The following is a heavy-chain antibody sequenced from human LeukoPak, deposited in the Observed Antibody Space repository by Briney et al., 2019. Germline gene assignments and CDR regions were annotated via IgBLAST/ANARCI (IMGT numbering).Heavy chain of an antibody. CDR3: ARRLVPLGGSGSYYFDY. D-gene: IGHD3-10*01. Sequence: SETLSLTCAVYGGSFSGYYWSWIRQPPGKGLEWIGEINHSGSTNYNPSLKSRVTISVDTSKNQFSLKLSSVTAADTAVYYCARRLVPLGGSGSYYFDYWGQGTLVTVSS. J-gene: IGHJ4*02. CDR2: INHSGST. V-gene: IGHV4-34*01. CDR1: GGSFSGYY.